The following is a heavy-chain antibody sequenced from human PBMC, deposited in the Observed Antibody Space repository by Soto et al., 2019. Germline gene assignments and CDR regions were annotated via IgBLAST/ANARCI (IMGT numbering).Heavy chain of an antibody. J-gene: IGHJ6*02. D-gene: IGHD3-10*01. CDR2: IYYSGNT. Sequence: SETLSLTCTVSGGSITSYYWSCIRQPPGKGLEWIGNIYYSGNTKYNPSLKSRVTISVDTSKNQFSLKLSSVTAADTAVYYCARTLYGSGVLDVWGQGTTVTVSS. V-gene: IGHV4-59*12. CDR3: ARTLYGSGVLDV. CDR1: GGSITSYY.